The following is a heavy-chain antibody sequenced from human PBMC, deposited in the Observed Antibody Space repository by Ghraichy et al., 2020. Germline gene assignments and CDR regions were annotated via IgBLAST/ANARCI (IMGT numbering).Heavy chain of an antibody. V-gene: IGHV2-5*01. Sequence: SGPTLVKPTQTLTVTCSFSGFSLTNTGVGVGWIRQPPGKALEWLALIYWNDDKRYNSSLRTRLSISKDTSKNQVILTLTNVGPVDTATYHCAHMYGFEEMSRFDPWGQGILVTVAS. CDR2: IYWNDDK. CDR3: AHMYGFEEMSRFDP. D-gene: IGHD3-10*01. CDR1: GFSLTNTGVG. J-gene: IGHJ5*02.